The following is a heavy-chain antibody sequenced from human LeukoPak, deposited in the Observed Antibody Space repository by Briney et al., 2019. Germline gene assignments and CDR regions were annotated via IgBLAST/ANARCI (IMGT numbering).Heavy chain of an antibody. J-gene: IGHJ4*02. CDR3: AKDRDILPGYYSGTFDY. V-gene: IGHV3-23*01. CDR2: ISGSGGST. Sequence: GGSLRLSCAASGFTFSSYAMSWVRQAPGKGLEWVSAISGSGGSTYYADSVKGRFTISRDNSKNTLYLQMNSLRAEDTAVYYCAKDRDILPGYYSGTFDYWGQGTLVTVSS. D-gene: IGHD3-9*01. CDR1: GFTFSSYA.